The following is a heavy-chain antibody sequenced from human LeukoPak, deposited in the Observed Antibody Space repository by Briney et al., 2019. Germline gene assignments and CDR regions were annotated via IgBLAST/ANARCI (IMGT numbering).Heavy chain of an antibody. CDR2: INPNSGGT. J-gene: IGHJ3*02. V-gene: IGHV1-2*02. Sequence: ASVKVSCKASGYTFTGYYMHWVRQAPGQGLEWMGWINPNSGGTNYAQKFQGRVTMTRDTSISTAFMEVTRLRSDDTAVYYCARDLSYFDSGGYSSRNVFDIWGQGTMVTVSS. CDR3: ARDLSYFDSGGYSSRNVFDI. CDR1: GYTFTGYY. D-gene: IGHD3-22*01.